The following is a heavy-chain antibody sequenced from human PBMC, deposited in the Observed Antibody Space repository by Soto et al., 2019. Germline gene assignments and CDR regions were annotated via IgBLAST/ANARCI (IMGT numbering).Heavy chain of an antibody. CDR1: GYIFTYRY. J-gene: IGHJ5*01. D-gene: IGHD5-18*01. CDR2: IIPYNGNT. V-gene: IGHV1-45*02. CDR3: ARSALDDDGYHYLDS. Sequence: SVKVSCKASGYIFTYRYLYWVRQAPGQALEWMGWIIPYNGNTNYAQKFQDRFSITRESSLSTVYMELRSLRSDDTGMYYCARSALDDDGYHYLDSWGHGTLVTVSS.